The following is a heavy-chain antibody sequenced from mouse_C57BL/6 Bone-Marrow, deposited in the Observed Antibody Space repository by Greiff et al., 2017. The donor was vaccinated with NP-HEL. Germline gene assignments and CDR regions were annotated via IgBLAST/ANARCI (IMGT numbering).Heavy chain of an antibody. Sequence: EVKLVESGGDLVKPGGSLKLSCAASGFTFSSYGMSWVRQTPDKRLEWVATISSGGSYTYYPDSVKGRFTISRDNAKNTLYLQMSSLKSEDTAMYYCARHDYGSPFGDWGQGTTLTVSS. CDR1: GFTFSSYG. V-gene: IGHV5-6*01. CDR2: ISSGGSYT. CDR3: ARHDYGSPFGD. J-gene: IGHJ2*01. D-gene: IGHD1-1*01.